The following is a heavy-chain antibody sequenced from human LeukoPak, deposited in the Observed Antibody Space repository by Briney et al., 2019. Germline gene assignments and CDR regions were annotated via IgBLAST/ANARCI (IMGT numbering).Heavy chain of an antibody. J-gene: IGHJ3*02. Sequence: GGSLRLSCAASGFTFSSYSMNWVRQAPGKGLEWVSSISSSSSYIYYADSVKGRFTISRDNAKNSLYLQMNSLRAEDTAVYYCARGLGYDFWSGYSDAFDIWGQGTVVTVSS. CDR3: ARGLGYDFWSGYSDAFDI. V-gene: IGHV3-21*01. CDR1: GFTFSSYS. D-gene: IGHD3-3*01. CDR2: ISSSSSYI.